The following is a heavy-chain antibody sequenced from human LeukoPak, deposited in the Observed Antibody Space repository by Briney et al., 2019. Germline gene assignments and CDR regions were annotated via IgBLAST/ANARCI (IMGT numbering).Heavy chain of an antibody. V-gene: IGHV3-30*04. CDR2: LSYDGSNK. J-gene: IGHJ4*02. Sequence: GGSLRLSCAASGFTFSSYAMHWVRQAPGKGLEWVAVLSYDGSNKYYADSVKGRFTISRDNSKNTLYLQMNSLRAEDTAVYYCAKDVTDIVVVPAAMGGWRSPHDYWGQGTLVTVSS. CDR3: AKDVTDIVVVPAAMGGWRSPHDY. D-gene: IGHD2-2*01. CDR1: GFTFSSYA.